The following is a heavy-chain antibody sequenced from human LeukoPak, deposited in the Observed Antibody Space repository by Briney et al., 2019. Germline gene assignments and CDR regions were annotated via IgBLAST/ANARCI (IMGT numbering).Heavy chain of an antibody. J-gene: IGHJ3*02. CDR3: ARDSYDYYDSSGYSIDAFDI. CDR1: GFTFSSHW. D-gene: IGHD3-22*01. CDR2: IKKDGSEK. Sequence: GGSLSLSCAASGFTFSSHWMSWVRQAPGKGLEWVANIKKDGSEKYYVDAVKGRFTISRDNAKTSLYLQMNSLRAEDTAVYYCARDSYDYYDSSGYSIDAFDIWGQGTMVTVSS. V-gene: IGHV3-7*01.